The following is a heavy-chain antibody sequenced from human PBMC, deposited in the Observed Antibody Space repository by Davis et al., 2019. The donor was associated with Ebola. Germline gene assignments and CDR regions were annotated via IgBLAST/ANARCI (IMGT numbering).Heavy chain of an antibody. D-gene: IGHD2-15*01. CDR1: GFKFKDYA. V-gene: IGHV3-21*01. Sequence: GESLKISCTTSGFKFKDYAMSWVRQAPGKGLEWVSSISSSSSYIYYADSVKGRFTISRDNAKNSLYLQMNSLRAEDTAVYYCARGIVVVVAATRGSWFDPWGQGTLVTVSS. CDR2: ISSSSSYI. CDR3: ARGIVVVVAATRGSWFDP. J-gene: IGHJ5*02.